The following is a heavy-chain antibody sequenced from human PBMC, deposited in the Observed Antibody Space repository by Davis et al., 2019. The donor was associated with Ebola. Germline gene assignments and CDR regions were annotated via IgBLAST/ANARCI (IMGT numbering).Heavy chain of an antibody. D-gene: IGHD1-26*01. Sequence: PSETLSLTCTVSGGSISSSSYYWGWIRQPPGKGLEWIGSIYYSGSTYYNPSLKSRVTISVDTSKNQFSLKLSSVTAADTAVYYCARDSIVGATRRSDYWGQGTLVTVSS. CDR2: IYYSGST. CDR3: ARDSIVGATRRSDY. V-gene: IGHV4-39*07. CDR1: GGSISSSSYY. J-gene: IGHJ4*02.